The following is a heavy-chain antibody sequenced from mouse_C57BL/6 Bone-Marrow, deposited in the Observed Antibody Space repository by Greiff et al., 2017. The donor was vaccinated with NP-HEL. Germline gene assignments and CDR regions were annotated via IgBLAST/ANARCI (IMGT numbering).Heavy chain of an antibody. J-gene: IGHJ2*01. CDR1: GYAFSSYW. Sequence: QVQLHQSGAELVKPGASVKISCKASGYAFSSYWMNWVKQRPGKGLEWIGQIYPGDGDTNYNGKFKGKATLTADKSSSPAYMELSSRTSEVAAFYFCARELRYWGQGTTLTVSS. D-gene: IGHD2-12*01. V-gene: IGHV1-80*01. CDR2: IYPGDGDT. CDR3: ARELRY.